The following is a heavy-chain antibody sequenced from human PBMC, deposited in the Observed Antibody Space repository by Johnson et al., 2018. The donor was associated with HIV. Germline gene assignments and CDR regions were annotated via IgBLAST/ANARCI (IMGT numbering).Heavy chain of an antibody. CDR2: ISGSGGNT. D-gene: IGHD6-25*01. J-gene: IGHJ3*01. Sequence: VQLVESGGGVVQPGRSLTLSCAASQFNFASYGMSWVRQAPGKGLEWVSAISGSGGNTYYADSVRGRFTISRDNSKNTLYLQMDHLRVEDTAIYYCARDGESQRLPLGDAFDVWGQGTLVTVSS. V-gene: IGHV3-23*04. CDR1: QFNFASYG. CDR3: ARDGESQRLPLGDAFDV.